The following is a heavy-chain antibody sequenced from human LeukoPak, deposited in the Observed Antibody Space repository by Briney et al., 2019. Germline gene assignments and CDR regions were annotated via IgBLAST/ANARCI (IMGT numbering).Heavy chain of an antibody. CDR3: ARLGSSWYFDY. CDR1: GGSLSSYY. J-gene: IGHJ4*02. V-gene: IGHV4-59*01. D-gene: IGHD6-13*01. Sequence: PSETLSLTCTVSGGSLSSYYWSWFRQPPGQGLEWIGYIYYSGSTNYNHSLKSRVTISVDTSKNQFSLKLSSVTAADTAVYYCARLGSSWYFDYWGQGTLVTVSS. CDR2: IYYSGST.